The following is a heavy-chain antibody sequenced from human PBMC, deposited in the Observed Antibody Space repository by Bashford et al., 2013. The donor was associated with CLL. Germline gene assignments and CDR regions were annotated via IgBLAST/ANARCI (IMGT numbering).Heavy chain of an antibody. CDR3: ARGHSSGWYHWFDP. CDR2: IDHSGST. D-gene: IGHD6-19*01. Sequence: SETLSLTCAVSGGSISSNDWWNWVRQSPGKGLEWIGEIDHSGSTNYNPSLKSRVIISVDKSKNHLSLRLTSVTAADTAVYYCARGHSSGWYHWFDPWGPG. J-gene: IGHJ5*02. CDR1: GGSISSNDW. V-gene: IGHV4-4*02.